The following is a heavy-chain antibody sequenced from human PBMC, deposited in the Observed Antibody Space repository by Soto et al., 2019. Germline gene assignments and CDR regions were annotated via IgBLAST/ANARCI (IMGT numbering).Heavy chain of an antibody. Sequence: QVQLQQWGAGLLKPSETLSLTCAVYGGSFSGYYWSWIRQPPGKGLEWIGEINHSGSTNYNPSLKLRVTISVDTSKNQFSLKLSSVTAADTAVYYCARGRRTYYDFWSGYYSAFDYWGQGTLVTVSS. CDR2: INHSGST. D-gene: IGHD3-3*01. V-gene: IGHV4-34*01. J-gene: IGHJ4*02. CDR3: ARGRRTYYDFWSGYYSAFDY. CDR1: GGSFSGYY.